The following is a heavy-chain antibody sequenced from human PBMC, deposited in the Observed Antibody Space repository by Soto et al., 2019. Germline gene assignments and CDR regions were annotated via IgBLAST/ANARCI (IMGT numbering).Heavy chain of an antibody. Sequence: QVHLVESGGGVVQPGRSLRLSCADSGFTFSYYGMHWVRQAPGKGLEWVAFISYDENHKYYADSVKGRFTISRDNSNNKLFLQMSSLRAEDTATYYCAKDGYDGGSIQGWFGPWGQGTLVSVSS. J-gene: IGHJ5*02. V-gene: IGHV3-30*18. D-gene: IGHD5-12*01. CDR1: GFTFSYYG. CDR2: ISYDENHK. CDR3: AKDGYDGGSIQGWFGP.